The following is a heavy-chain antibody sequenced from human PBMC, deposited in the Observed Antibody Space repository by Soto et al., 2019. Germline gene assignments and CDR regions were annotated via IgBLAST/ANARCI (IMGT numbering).Heavy chain of an antibody. V-gene: IGHV4-31*03. J-gene: IGHJ4*02. CDR2: IYYSGST. Sequence: QVQLQESGPGLVKPSQTLSLTCTVSGGSISSGGYYWSWISKHPGKGLEWIGYIYYSGSTYYNPSLKSRVNISVDTSKNQFSRKLSSVTAADTAVYYCARGDILTGYYWDYWGQGTLVTVSS. CDR1: GGSISSGGYY. CDR3: ARGDILTGYYWDY. D-gene: IGHD3-9*01.